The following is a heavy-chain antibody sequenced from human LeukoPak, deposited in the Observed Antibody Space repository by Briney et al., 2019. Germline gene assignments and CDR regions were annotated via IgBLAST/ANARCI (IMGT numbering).Heavy chain of an antibody. CDR1: GDSITSSNW. Sequence: SETLSLTCTVSGDSITSSNWWSWVRQPPEKGLEWIGEIYHSGSTNYNPSLKSRVTISVDKSKNQFSLKVNSVTAADTAVYYCAREVTSLYCGGDCYLGWFDPWGQGTLVTVSP. D-gene: IGHD2-21*02. CDR2: IYHSGST. CDR3: AREVTSLYCGGDCYLGWFDP. J-gene: IGHJ5*02. V-gene: IGHV4-4*02.